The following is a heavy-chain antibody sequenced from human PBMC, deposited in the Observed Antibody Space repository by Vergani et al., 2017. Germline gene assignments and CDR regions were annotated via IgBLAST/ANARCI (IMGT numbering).Heavy chain of an antibody. CDR2: TYYRSKWYN. D-gene: IGHD3-22*01. CDR1: GDSVSSNSAA. CDR3: ARGLCDYYYDSSGLSWGAFDI. V-gene: IGHV6-1*01. Sequence: QVQLQQSGPGLVKPSQTLSLTCAISGDSVSSNSAAWNWIRQSPSRGLEWLGRTYYRSKWYNDYAVSVKSRITINPDTSKNQFSLQLNSVTPEDTAVYYCARGLCDYYYDSSGLSWGAFDIWGQGTMVTVSS. J-gene: IGHJ3*02.